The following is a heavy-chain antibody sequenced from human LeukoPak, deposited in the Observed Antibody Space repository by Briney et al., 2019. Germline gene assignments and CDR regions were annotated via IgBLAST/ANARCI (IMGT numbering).Heavy chain of an antibody. V-gene: IGHV3-20*04. CDR1: GFTFYDYG. J-gene: IGHJ4*02. Sequence: GGSLRLSCAASGFTFYDYGMSWVRQAPGKGLEWVSGINWNGGTTGYADSVKGRFTISRDNAKNSLYLQMNSLKAEDTAVYYCARGQYSFDYWGQGTLVTVSS. CDR3: ARGQYSFDY. CDR2: INWNGGTT. D-gene: IGHD2/OR15-2a*01.